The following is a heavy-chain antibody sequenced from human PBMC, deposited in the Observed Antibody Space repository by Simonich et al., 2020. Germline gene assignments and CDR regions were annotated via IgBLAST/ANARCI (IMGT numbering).Heavy chain of an antibody. J-gene: IGHJ3*02. V-gene: IGHV3-74*01. CDR3: ARDYSNYDAFDI. CDR1: GFTISSYW. CDR2: INSDVSST. Sequence: EVQLVESGGGLVQPGGSLRLSCAASGFTISSYWMHWVRQAPGKGRGWVSRINSDVSSTSYADSVKGRFTISRDNAKNTLYLQMNSLRAEDTAVYYCARDYSNYDAFDIWGQGTMVTVSS. D-gene: IGHD4-4*01.